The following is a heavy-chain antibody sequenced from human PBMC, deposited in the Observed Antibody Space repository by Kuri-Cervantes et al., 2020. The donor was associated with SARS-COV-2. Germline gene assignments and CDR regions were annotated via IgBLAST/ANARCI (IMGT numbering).Heavy chain of an antibody. J-gene: IGHJ4*02. V-gene: IGHV1-69*13. CDR2: IIPIFGKA. D-gene: IGHD6-19*01. CDR3: AREGYSSGWSGPYFGY. CDR1: GYTFTGYY. Sequence: SVNVSCKASGYTFTGYYMHWVRQAPGQGLEWMGRIIPIFGKANYAQKFQGRVTITADESTSTAYMELSSLRSEDTAVYYCAREGYSSGWSGPYFGYWGQGTLVTVSS.